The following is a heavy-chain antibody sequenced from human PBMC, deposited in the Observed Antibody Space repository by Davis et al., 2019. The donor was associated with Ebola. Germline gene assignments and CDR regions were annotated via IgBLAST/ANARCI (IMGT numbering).Heavy chain of an antibody. CDR1: RGSSSYYY. CDR3: ARHPPVVEWLFCYFDP. Sequence: MPSETLPLTSAVHRGSSSYYYWSWIRQLPGKGLDWIGEINHSGSTNYNPSLKSRVTISVDTSKNQFSLKLSSMTAADTAVYYCARHPPVVEWLFCYFDPWGQGTLVTVSS. CDR2: INHSGST. V-gene: IGHV4-34*01. J-gene: IGHJ4*02. D-gene: IGHD3-3*01.